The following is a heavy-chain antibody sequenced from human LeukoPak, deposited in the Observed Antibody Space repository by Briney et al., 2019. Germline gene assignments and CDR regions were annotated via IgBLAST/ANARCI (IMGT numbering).Heavy chain of an antibody. D-gene: IGHD6-25*01. Sequence: SGGSLRLSCAASGFTFSSYSMNWVRQAPGKGLEWVSSISSSSSYIYYADSVKGRFTISRDNAKNSLYLQMNSLRAEDTAVYYCAREVVGYPNYFDYWGQGTLVTVSS. CDR1: GFTFSSYS. CDR2: ISSSSSYI. V-gene: IGHV3-21*01. CDR3: AREVVGYPNYFDY. J-gene: IGHJ4*02.